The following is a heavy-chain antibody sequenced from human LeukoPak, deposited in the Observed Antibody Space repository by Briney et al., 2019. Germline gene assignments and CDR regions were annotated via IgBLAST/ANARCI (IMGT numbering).Heavy chain of an antibody. J-gene: IGHJ4*02. V-gene: IGHV3-23*01. Sequence: GGSLRLSCAASGFTFSSYAMSWVRQAPGKGLEWVSAISGSGGSTYYADSVKGRFTISRDNSKNTLYLQMNSLRAEDTAVYYCAKDLGMITFGGVNLLGYFDYWGQGTLVTVSS. D-gene: IGHD3-16*01. CDR3: AKDLGMITFGGVNLLGYFDY. CDR1: GFTFSSYA. CDR2: ISGSGGST.